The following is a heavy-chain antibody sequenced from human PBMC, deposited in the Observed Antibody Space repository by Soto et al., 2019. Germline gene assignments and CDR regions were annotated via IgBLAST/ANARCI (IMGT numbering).Heavy chain of an antibody. CDR1: GYTFTAYY. D-gene: IGHD1-26*01. V-gene: IGHV1-2*04. CDR3: AREILSGTKDFDY. Sequence: QVQLVQSGAEVKKPGASVKVSCKASGYTFTAYYIHWVRQAPGQGLEWMAWINSNNGETDYAQKFQGWVTVTRDTSIGTVYMELTRLKSDDTAVYYCAREILSGTKDFDYWGQGTLVTVS. CDR2: INSNNGET. J-gene: IGHJ4*02.